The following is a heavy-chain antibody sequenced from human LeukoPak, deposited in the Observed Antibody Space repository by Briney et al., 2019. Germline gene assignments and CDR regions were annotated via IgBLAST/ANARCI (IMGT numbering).Heavy chain of an antibody. CDR3: ARGLAAPRYYYYMDV. J-gene: IGHJ6*03. V-gene: IGHV4-34*01. Sequence: SETLSLTCAVYGGSFSGCYWSWIRQPPGKGLEWIGEINHSGSTNYNPSLKSRVTISVDTSKNQFSLKLSSVTAADTAVYYCARGLAAPRYYYYMDVWGKGTTVTVSS. CDR2: INHSGST. CDR1: GGSFSGCY. D-gene: IGHD6-13*01.